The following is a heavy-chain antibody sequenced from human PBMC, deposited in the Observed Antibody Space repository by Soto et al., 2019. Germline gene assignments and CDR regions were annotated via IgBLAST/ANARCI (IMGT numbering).Heavy chain of an antibody. J-gene: IGHJ6*02. CDR2: IYPGDSDT. V-gene: IGHV5-51*01. D-gene: IGHD6-19*01. CDR3: ARCKRVAGTLYYYGMDV. CDR1: GYSFTSYW. Sequence: PGESLKISCKGSGYSFTSYWIGWVRQMPGKGLEWMGIIYPGDSDTRYSPSFQGQVTISADKSISTAYLQWSSLKASDTAMYYCARCKRVAGTLYYYGMDVWGQGTTVTVSS.